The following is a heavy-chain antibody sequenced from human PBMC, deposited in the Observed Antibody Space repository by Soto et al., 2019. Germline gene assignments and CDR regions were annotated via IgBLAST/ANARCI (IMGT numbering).Heavy chain of an antibody. CDR2: ISHDGSNK. CDR3: TKRRNVLRFLEWSSGMEV. D-gene: IGHD3-3*01. V-gene: IGHV3-30*18. Sequence: WSLRLSCAASGLTFGSYAMSWVRHAPLKVLEWVAFISHDGSNKYYADSVKGRISMSRDNSKSTVYLQMSSLRAEDTAVYYCTKRRNVLRFLEWSSGMEVWGQGTTVTVSS. CDR1: GLTFGSYA. J-gene: IGHJ6*02.